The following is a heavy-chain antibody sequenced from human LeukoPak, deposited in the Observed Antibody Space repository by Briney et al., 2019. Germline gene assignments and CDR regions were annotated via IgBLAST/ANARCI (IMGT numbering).Heavy chain of an antibody. CDR3: ARGRGEYGTFDY. CDR2: IYTSGST. V-gene: IGHV4-61*02. D-gene: IGHD3-10*01. CDR1: GGSISSGSYY. J-gene: IGHJ4*02. Sequence: PSETLSLTCTVSGGSISSGSYYWSWIRQPAGKGLEWIGRIYTSGSTNYNPSLKSRVTISVDTSKNQFSLKLSSVTAADTAVYYCARGRGEYGTFDYWGQGTLVTVSS.